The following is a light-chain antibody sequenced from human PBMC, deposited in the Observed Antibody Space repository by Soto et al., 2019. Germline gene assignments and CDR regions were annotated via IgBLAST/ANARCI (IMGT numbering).Light chain of an antibody. J-gene: IGKJ1*01. CDR3: QQYYSTPRT. Sequence: DIQMTQSPSSLSASVGDRVTITCQASQDISNYLNWYQQKPGQPPKLLIYWASTRESGVPDRFSGSGSGTDFTLTISSLQAEDVAVYYCQQYYSTPRTFGQGTKVDIK. V-gene: IGKV4-1*01. CDR1: QDISNY. CDR2: WAS.